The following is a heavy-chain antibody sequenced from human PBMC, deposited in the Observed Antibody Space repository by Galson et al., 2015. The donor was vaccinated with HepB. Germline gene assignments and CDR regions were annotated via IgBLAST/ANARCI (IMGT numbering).Heavy chain of an antibody. V-gene: IGHV3-33*08. Sequence: SLRLSCAASGFTFSSYWMSWVRQAPGKGLEWVAVIWYDGSNKYYADSVKGRFTISRDNSKNTLYLQMNSLRAEDTAVYYCAREEDKGAFDIWGQGTMVTVSS. J-gene: IGHJ3*02. CDR1: GFTFSSYW. CDR3: AREEDKGAFDI. CDR2: IWYDGSNK.